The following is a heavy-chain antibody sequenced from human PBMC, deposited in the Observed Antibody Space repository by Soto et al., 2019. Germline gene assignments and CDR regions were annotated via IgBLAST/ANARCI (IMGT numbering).Heavy chain of an antibody. CDR1: GYTLTSYA. D-gene: IGHD3-10*01. Sequence: QVQLVQSGAEVKKPGASVKVSCKASGYTLTSYAMHWVRQAPGQRLEWMGWINAGNGNTKYSQKFQGRVTITRDTSASTAYMELSSLRSEDTAVYYCARDRRITMLRGVIYPNWFDPWGQGTLVTVSS. J-gene: IGHJ5*02. V-gene: IGHV1-3*01. CDR3: ARDRRITMLRGVIYPNWFDP. CDR2: INAGNGNT.